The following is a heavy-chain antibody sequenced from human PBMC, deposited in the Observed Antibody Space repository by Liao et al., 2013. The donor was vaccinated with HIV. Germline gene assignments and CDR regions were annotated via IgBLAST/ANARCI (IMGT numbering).Heavy chain of an antibody. V-gene: IGHV4-4*07. D-gene: IGHD3-10*02. CDR3: ARGVPPDS. J-gene: IGHJ5*01. CDR1: GGSISSYF. Sequence: HVQLEESGPGLVKPSGTLSLSCSVSGGSISSYFWNWIRQPAGKRLEWIGRISSSGSSTYNPSLRSRVTMSLDTSRNRFSLNLNSVTAADTAIYYCARGVPPDSWGRGALVIVSS. CDR2: ISSSGSS.